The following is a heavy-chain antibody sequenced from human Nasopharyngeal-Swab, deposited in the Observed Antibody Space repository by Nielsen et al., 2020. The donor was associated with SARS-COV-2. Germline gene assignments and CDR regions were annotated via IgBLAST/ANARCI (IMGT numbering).Heavy chain of an antibody. CDR3: ARYSGSYYRGYMDV. J-gene: IGHJ6*03. CDR2: IYYSGST. CDR1: GGSVSSGSYY. V-gene: IGHV4-61*01. Sequence: GSLRLSCTVSGGSVSSGSYYWSWIRQPPGKGLEWIGYIYYSGSTNYNPSLKSRVTISVDTPKNQFSLKLSSVTAADTAVYYCARYSGSYYRGYMDVWGKGTTVTVSS. D-gene: IGHD1-26*01.